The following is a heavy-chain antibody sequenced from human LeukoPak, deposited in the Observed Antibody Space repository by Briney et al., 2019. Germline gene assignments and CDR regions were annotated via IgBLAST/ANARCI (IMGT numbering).Heavy chain of an antibody. D-gene: IGHD3-22*01. J-gene: IGHJ4*02. CDR2: IKGYGSEK. Sequence: PGGALRLSCAASVFTLRAYFMSWVRQAPGEGLEWVASIKGYGSEKYYVDSVKGRFTISRDNAKNSLYLQMNSLRAEDTAVYYCARDRGWRSSGYYLYYFDFWGQGTLVTVSS. V-gene: IGHV3-7*01. CDR1: VFTLRAYF. CDR3: ARDRGWRSSGYYLYYFDF.